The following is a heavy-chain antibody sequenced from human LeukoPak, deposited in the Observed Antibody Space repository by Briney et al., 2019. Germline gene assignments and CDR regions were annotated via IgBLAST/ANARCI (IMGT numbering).Heavy chain of an antibody. Sequence: ASVKVSCKASGGTFSSYAISWVRQAPGQGREWMGRIIPIFGTANYAQKFQGRVTITTDESTSTAYMELSSLRSEDTAVYYCARGQDWAAAGTGYYFDYWGQGTLVTVSS. CDR1: GGTFSSYA. D-gene: IGHD6-13*01. V-gene: IGHV1-69*05. J-gene: IGHJ4*02. CDR2: IIPIFGTA. CDR3: ARGQDWAAAGTGYYFDY.